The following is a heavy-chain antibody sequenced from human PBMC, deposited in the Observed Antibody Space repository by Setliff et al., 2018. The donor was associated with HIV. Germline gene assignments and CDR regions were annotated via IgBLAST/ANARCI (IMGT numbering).Heavy chain of an antibody. CDR2: MSPKSGYT. Sequence: ASVKVSCKASGYTFTNYDINWVRQAPGHGLEWVGWMSPKSGYTDYAQKFQGRVTMTRNTSINTAYMELNSLTFDDTAMYYCARARYGVAAVGYWGQGTPVTVSS. J-gene: IGHJ4*02. D-gene: IGHD6-13*01. CDR3: ARARYGVAAVGY. V-gene: IGHV1-8*01. CDR1: GYTFTNYD.